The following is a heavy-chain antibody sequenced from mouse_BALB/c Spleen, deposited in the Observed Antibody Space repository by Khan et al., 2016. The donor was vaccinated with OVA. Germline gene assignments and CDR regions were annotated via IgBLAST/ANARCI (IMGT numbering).Heavy chain of an antibody. D-gene: IGHD1-2*01. V-gene: IGHV1-77*01. CDR1: GSTFTDYY. J-gene: IGHJ3*01. CDR2: TSPGSGDT. Sequence: QVQLQESGAELARPGASVKLSCKASGSTFTDYYINWVKQRTGQGLVWIGETSPGSGDTSYNERFKGMDTLTADKSYSTAYMQLSSLTSEASAVNCCTGRNYSGYTFAYWDHGTLVTVPA. CDR3: TGRNYSGYTFAY.